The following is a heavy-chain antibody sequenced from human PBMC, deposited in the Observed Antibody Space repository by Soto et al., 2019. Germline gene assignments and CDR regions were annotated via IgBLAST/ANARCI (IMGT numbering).Heavy chain of an antibody. J-gene: IGHJ4*02. D-gene: IGHD3-3*01. CDR3: AKEHYDFWSGYPDYFDY. CDR1: GFTFWNYA. Sequence: PGGSLRLSCEASGFTFWNYAMTWVRQAPGKGPEWVSSISRSGDSTYYVDSVKGRFIISRDNSKNTLYLQMNSLRAEDTAVYYCAKEHYDFWSGYPDYFDYWGQGTLVTVSS. V-gene: IGHV3-23*01. CDR2: ISRSGDST.